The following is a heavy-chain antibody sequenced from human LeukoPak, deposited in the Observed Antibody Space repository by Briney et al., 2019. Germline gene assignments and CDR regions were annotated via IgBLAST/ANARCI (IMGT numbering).Heavy chain of an antibody. CDR3: ARAPVARFNWFDP. V-gene: IGHV3-21*01. J-gene: IGHJ5*02. Sequence: EPGGSLRLSCAASGFTFSSYRMNWVRQAPGKGLEWVSSISSSSSYIYYADSVKGRFTISRDNAKNSLYLQMNSLRAEDTAVYYCARAPVARFNWFDPWGQGTLVTVSS. CDR2: ISSSSSYI. CDR1: GFTFSSYR. D-gene: IGHD4-23*01.